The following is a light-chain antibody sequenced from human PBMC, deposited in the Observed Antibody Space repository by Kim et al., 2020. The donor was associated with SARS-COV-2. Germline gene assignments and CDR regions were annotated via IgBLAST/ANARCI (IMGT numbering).Light chain of an antibody. V-gene: IGLV3-1*01. CDR2: QDS. CDR3: QAWDSSTVV. J-gene: IGLJ1*01. Sequence: SYELTQPPSVSVSPGQTASITCSGAKLGDKYACWYQQKPGQSPVLVIYQDSKRPSGIPERFSGSNSGNTATLTISGTQAMDEADYYCQAWDSSTVVFGT. CDR1: KLGDKY.